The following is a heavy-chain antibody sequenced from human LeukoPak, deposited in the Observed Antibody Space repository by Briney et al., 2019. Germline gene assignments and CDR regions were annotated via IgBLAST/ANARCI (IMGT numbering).Heavy chain of an antibody. CDR1: GGTFSSYA. J-gene: IGHJ5*02. D-gene: IGHD2-15*01. CDR3: ARAVVPATGNWFDP. Sequence: SVKVSCKASGGTFSSYAISWVRQAPGQGLEWMGGIIPIFGTANYAQKFQGRVTITADKSTSTAYMELSSLRSEDTAVYYCARAVVPATGNWFDPWGQGTLVTVSS. V-gene: IGHV1-69*06. CDR2: IIPIFGTA.